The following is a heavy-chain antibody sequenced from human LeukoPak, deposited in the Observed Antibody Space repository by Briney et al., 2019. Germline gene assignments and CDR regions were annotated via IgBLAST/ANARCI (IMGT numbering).Heavy chain of an antibody. CDR3: AKHEDFTTYDY. V-gene: IGHV4-59*08. CDR1: ADSISSYY. CDR2: IYYSGST. D-gene: IGHD1-1*01. J-gene: IGHJ4*02. Sequence: SDTLSLTCTVSADSISSYYWNWIRQPPGKGLEWIGSIYYSGSTNYNPSLKSRVTISIDRSKNQFSLKLSSVTAADTAVYYCAKHEDFTTYDYWGPGTLVTVSS.